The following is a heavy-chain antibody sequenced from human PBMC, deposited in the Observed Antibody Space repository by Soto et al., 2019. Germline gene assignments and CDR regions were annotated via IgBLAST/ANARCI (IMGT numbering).Heavy chain of an antibody. CDR1: GGSISSGGYY. CDR2: IYYSGST. V-gene: IGHV4-31*03. Sequence: QVQLQESGPGLVKPSQTLSLTCTVSGGSISSGGYYWSWIRQHPGKGLEWIGYIYYSGSTYYTPSLNSRVTISVDTSKNQFSLKLSSVTAADTAVYYCARGDYYDSSVDYWGQGTLVTVSS. D-gene: IGHD3-22*01. J-gene: IGHJ4*02. CDR3: ARGDYYDSSVDY.